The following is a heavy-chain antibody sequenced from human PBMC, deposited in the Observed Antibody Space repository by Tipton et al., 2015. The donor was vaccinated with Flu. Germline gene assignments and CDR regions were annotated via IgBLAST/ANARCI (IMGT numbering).Heavy chain of an antibody. CDR1: GGSFRNYA. Sequence: QVQLVQSGAEVKQPGSSVKVSCKASGGSFRNYAITWVRQAPGQGLEWLGRIIPMFGTTNYAQKFQGRVTITADESTGTAYIELNSLSSEDTAVYYCAERSTPRDFSQQWGPGTLVTVSS. CDR2: IIPMFGTT. J-gene: IGHJ1*01. V-gene: IGHV1-69*18. D-gene: IGHD2-21*02. CDR3: AERSTPRDFSQQ.